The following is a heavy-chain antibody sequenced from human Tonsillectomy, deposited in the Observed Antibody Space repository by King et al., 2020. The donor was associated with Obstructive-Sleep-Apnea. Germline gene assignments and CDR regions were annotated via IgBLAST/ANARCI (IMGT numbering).Heavy chain of an antibody. D-gene: IGHD2-8*01. CDR2: IYYNGGT. J-gene: IGHJ6*02. CDR3: ARGIVPRNYFYYGMDV. Sequence: VQLQESGPGLVKPSETLSLTCTVSGGSISRYYWSWIRQPPGKGLEWIGYIYYNGGTNYNPSLKSRVTILLDTSKNLFSLKLRSVTAADTAVYYCARGIVPRNYFYYGMDVWGQGTTVTVSS. V-gene: IGHV4-59*01. CDR1: GGSISRYY.